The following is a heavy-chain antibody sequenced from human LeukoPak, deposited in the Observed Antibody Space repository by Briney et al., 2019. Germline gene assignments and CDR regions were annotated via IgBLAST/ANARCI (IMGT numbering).Heavy chain of an antibody. J-gene: IGHJ4*02. CDR2: ISAYNGNT. V-gene: IGHV1-18*01. CDR3: AVNDYDYVWGSYRPTYYFDY. D-gene: IGHD3-16*02. CDR1: GYTFTSYG. Sequence: ASVKVSCKASGYTFTSYGISWVRQAPGQGLEWMGWISAYNGNTNYAQKLQGRVTMTTDTSTSTAYMELRSLRSDDTAVYYCAVNDYDYVWGSYRPTYYFDYWGQGTLVTVSS.